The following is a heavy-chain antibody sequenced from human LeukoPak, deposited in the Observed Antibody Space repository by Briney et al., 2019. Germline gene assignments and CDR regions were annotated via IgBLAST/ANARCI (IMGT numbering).Heavy chain of an antibody. CDR3: AKDLTVEMATTGFDP. CDR1: GFTFSSYG. V-gene: IGHV3-33*06. D-gene: IGHD5-24*01. J-gene: IGHJ5*02. Sequence: GGSLRLSCAASGFTFSSYGMHWVRQAPGKGLEWVAVIWYDGSNKYYADSVKGRFTISRDNSKNTLYLQMNSLRAEDTAVYYCAKDLTVEMATTGFDPWGQGTLVTVSS. CDR2: IWYDGSNK.